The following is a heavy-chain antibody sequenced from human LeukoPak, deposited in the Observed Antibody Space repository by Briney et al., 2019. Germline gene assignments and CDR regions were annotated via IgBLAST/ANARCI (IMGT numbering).Heavy chain of an antibody. J-gene: IGHJ4*02. D-gene: IGHD3-10*01. CDR1: GGSISSSTYY. CDR3: ARRTPFNGSGNYEYYFDY. CDR2: IYYSGST. Sequence: PSETLSLTCTVSGGSISSSTYYWGWIRQPPGKGLEWIGSIYYSGSTYYNPSLKSRVTISVDTSKNQFSLKLGSVTAADTAVYYCARRTPFNGSGNYEYYFDYWGQGTLVTVSS. V-gene: IGHV4-39*01.